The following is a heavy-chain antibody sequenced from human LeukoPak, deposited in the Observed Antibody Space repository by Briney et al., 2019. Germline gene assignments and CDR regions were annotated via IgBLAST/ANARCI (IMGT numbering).Heavy chain of an antibody. Sequence: SETLSLTCAVYGGSFSGYYWSWIRQPPGKGLEWIGYIYYSGSTNYNPSLKSRVTISVDTSKNQFSLKLSSVTAADTAVYYCARDRSQTYYYGSGSFGYAFDIWGQGTMVTVSS. D-gene: IGHD3-10*01. CDR3: ARDRSQTYYYGSGSFGYAFDI. J-gene: IGHJ3*02. V-gene: IGHV4-59*01. CDR2: IYYSGST. CDR1: GGSFSGYY.